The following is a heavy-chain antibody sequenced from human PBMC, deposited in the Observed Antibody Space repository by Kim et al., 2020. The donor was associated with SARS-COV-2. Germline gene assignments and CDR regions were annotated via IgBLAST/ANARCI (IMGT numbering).Heavy chain of an antibody. J-gene: IGHJ4*02. V-gene: IGHV4-61*06. D-gene: IGHD6-13*01. CDR3: AIFGIAAAGNLRDFDY. Sequence: SLTSRVTISVDTSKNQFSLKLSSVTAADTAVYYCAIFGIAAAGNLRDFDYWGQGTLVTVSS.